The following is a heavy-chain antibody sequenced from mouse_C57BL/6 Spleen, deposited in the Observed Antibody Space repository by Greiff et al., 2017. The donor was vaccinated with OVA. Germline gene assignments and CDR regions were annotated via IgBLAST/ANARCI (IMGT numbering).Heavy chain of an antibody. Sequence: QVQLQQPGAELVKPGASVKVSCKASGYTFTSYWMHWVKQRPGQGLEWIGRIHPSDSDTNYNQKFKGKATLTVDKSSSTAYMQLSSLPSEASAVFACENPTRGENFDYWGKGTTLTVSS. CDR1: GYTFTSYW. V-gene: IGHV1-74*01. CDR2: IHPSDSDT. CDR3: ENPTRGENFDY. J-gene: IGHJ2*01.